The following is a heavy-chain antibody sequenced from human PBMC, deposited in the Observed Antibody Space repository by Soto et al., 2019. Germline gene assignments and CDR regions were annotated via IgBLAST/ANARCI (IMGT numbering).Heavy chain of an antibody. CDR2: INDDGSHT. CDR3: TRGPRSTSTGTGAF. D-gene: IGHD1-1*01. Sequence: GGSLRLSCAASGFTFSMYWMHWVRQVPGKGPEWVSRINDDGSHTNYADSVKGRFTISRDNAKNTLYLQMNDLRAEDTAVYYCTRGPRSTSTGTGAFWGRGTLVTVSS. J-gene: IGHJ4*02. CDR1: GFTFSMYW. V-gene: IGHV3-74*01.